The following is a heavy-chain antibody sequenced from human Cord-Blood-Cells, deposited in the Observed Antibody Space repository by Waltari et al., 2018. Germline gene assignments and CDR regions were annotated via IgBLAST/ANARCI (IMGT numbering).Heavy chain of an antibody. CDR1: GFTFSSYA. CDR2: IRGSGCST. V-gene: IGHV3-23*01. Sequence: EVQLLESGGGLVQPGGSLRLSCAASGFTFSSYAMSWVRQAPGKGLEWVSVIRGSGCSTYYADSVKGRFTISRDNSKNTLYLQMNSLRAEDTAVYYCAKESSQSNFFDYWGQGTLVTVSS. J-gene: IGHJ4*02. D-gene: IGHD6-6*01. CDR3: AKESSQSNFFDY.